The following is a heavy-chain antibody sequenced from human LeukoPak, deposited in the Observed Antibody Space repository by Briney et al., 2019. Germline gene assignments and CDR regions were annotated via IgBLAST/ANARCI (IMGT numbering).Heavy chain of an antibody. V-gene: IGHV4-34*01. J-gene: IGHJ3*02. CDR3: ARSCGGGSCYYVFDI. D-gene: IGHD2-15*01. CDR1: GGSFSGYY. CDR2: IYYSGST. Sequence: SETLSLTCAVYGGSFSGYYWSWIRQPPGKGLEWIGSIYYSGSTYYNPSLKSRVTISVDTSKNQFSLKLSSVTAADTAVYYCARSCGGGSCYYVFDIWGQGTMVTVSS.